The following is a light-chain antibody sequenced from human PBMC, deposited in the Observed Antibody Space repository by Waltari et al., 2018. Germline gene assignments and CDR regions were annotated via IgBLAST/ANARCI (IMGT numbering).Light chain of an antibody. V-gene: IGKV4-1*01. CDR2: WAS. Sequence: DIVLTQSPDSLAVSLGERATINCKSSQSVLSSSNNQNHLAWYQQRPGHPPSLLVHWASTRESGVPDRFSGSGSGIDFTLTINSLQAEDVAVYYCQQYYSTPRTFGQGTKLEI. J-gene: IGKJ2*01. CDR3: QQYYSTPRT. CDR1: QSVLSSSNNQNH.